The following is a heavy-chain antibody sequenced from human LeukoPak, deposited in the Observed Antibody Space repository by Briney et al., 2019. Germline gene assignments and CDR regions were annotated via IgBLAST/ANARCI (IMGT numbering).Heavy chain of an antibody. D-gene: IGHD1-26*01. CDR1: GGSISSYY. J-gene: IGHJ4*02. CDR2: IYYSGST. Sequence: SETLSLTCTVSGGSISSYYWSWIRQPPGKGLEWIGYIYYSGSTNYNPFLKSRVTISVDTSKNQFSLKLSSVTAADTAVYYCARHLGGAFDYWGQGTLVTVSS. CDR3: ARHLGGAFDY. V-gene: IGHV4-59*08.